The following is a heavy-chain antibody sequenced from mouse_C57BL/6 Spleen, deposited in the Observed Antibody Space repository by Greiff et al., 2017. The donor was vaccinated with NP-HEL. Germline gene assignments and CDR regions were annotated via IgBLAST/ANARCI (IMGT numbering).Heavy chain of an antibody. CDR1: GYTITSYW. Sequence: QVQLQQPGAELVKPGASVKMSCKASGYTITSYWITWVKQRPGQGLEWIGDIYPGSGSTNYNEKFKSKATLTVDTSSSTAYMQLSSLTSEDAAVYYCARYYRAMDYWGQGTSVTVSS. J-gene: IGHJ4*01. CDR2: IYPGSGST. D-gene: IGHD2-14*01. CDR3: ARYYRAMDY. V-gene: IGHV1-55*01.